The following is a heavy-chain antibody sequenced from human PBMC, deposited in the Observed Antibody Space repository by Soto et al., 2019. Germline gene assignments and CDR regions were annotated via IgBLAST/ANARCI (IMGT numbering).Heavy chain of an antibody. J-gene: IGHJ4*02. CDR3: ANGFAKTIAY. CDR2: IYYSGST. CDR1: GGSISSYY. V-gene: IGHV4-59*01. Sequence: SETLSLTCTVSGGSISSYYWSWIRQPPGKGLEWIGYIYYSGSTNYNPSLKSRVTISVDTSKNQFSLKLRSVTAADTAVYYCANGFAKTIAYWRQGTLVTVSS.